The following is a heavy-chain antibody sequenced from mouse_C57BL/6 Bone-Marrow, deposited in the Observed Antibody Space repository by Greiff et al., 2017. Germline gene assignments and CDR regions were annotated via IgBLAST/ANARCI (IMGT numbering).Heavy chain of an antibody. V-gene: IGHV14-2*01. CDR3: ARTDGSSYYYAMDY. D-gene: IGHD1-1*01. Sequence: EVMLVESGAELVKPGASVKLSCTASGFNIKDYYMHWVKQRTEQGLEWIGRIDPEDGETKYAPKFQGKATITADTSSNTAYLQLSSLTSEDTAVYYCARTDGSSYYYAMDYWGQGTSVTVSS. CDR2: IDPEDGET. CDR1: GFNIKDYY. J-gene: IGHJ4*01.